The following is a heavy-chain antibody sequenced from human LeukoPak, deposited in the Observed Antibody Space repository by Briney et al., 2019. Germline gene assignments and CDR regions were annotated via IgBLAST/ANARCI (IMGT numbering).Heavy chain of an antibody. J-gene: IGHJ4*02. CDR2: ISHSGST. D-gene: IGHD6-19*01. CDR3: ARGGGQQWLPIDY. Sequence: SETLSLTCAVYGGSFSGYYWSWIRQPPGEGLEWIGEISHSGSTNYNPSLKSRVTISVDTSKNQFSLKLSSVTAADTAVYYCARGGGQQWLPIDYWGQGTLVTVSS. V-gene: IGHV4-34*01. CDR1: GGSFSGYY.